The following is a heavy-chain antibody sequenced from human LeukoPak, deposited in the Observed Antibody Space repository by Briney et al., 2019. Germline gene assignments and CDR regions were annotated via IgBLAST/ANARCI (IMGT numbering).Heavy chain of an antibody. V-gene: IGHV1-18*01. CDR1: GYTFTSYG. J-gene: IGHJ6*03. CDR2: ISAYNGDT. Sequence: GASVKVSCKASGYTFTSYGINWVRQAPGQGREWMGWISAYNGDTNYAQKLQGRVTMTTDTSTSTAYMELRSLRSDDTAVYYCARVVTAMVTYYYYYMDVWGKGTTVTVSS. CDR3: ARVVTAMVTYYYYYMDV. D-gene: IGHD5-18*01.